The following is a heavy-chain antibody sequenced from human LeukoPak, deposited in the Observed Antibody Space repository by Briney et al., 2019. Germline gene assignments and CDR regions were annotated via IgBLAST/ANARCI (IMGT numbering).Heavy chain of an antibody. CDR1: GFTFSTYS. V-gene: IGHV3-21*01. Sequence: KTGGSLRLSCAASGFTFSTYSMHWVRQAPGKGLEWVSSISSSRTYIYYADSVKGRFTISRDNAKNSLYLQMNSLRAEDTALYYCARDSISYVPLSLIPYYYMDVWGKGTTVTVSS. D-gene: IGHD6-13*01. J-gene: IGHJ6*03. CDR3: ARDSISYVPLSLIPYYYMDV. CDR2: ISSSRTYI.